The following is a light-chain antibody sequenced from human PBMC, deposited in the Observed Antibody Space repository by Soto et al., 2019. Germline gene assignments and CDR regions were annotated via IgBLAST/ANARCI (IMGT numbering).Light chain of an antibody. CDR1: QNLNSN. J-gene: IGKJ4*01. V-gene: IGKV3-15*01. CDR3: QQYNNWPT. Sequence: ETVLTQSPGTLSLSPGERATLSCRASQNLNSNFLAWYQQKPGQAPRLLIYGASTRATGIPARFSGSGSGTEFTLTISSLQSEDFAVYYCQQYNNWPTFGGGTKVDIK. CDR2: GAS.